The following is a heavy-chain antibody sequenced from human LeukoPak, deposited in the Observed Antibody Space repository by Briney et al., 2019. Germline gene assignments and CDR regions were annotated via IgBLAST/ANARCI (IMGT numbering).Heavy chain of an antibody. CDR1: GGSISSGDYY. CDR3: AMGITMVRGLEY. D-gene: IGHD3-10*01. Sequence: SQTLSLTCTVSGGSISSGDYYWSWIRQPPGKGLEWIGYIYYSGSTYYSPSLKSRVTISVDTSKNQFSLKLSSVTAADTAVYYCAMGITMVRGLEYWGQGTLVTVSS. J-gene: IGHJ4*02. V-gene: IGHV4-30-4*01. CDR2: IYYSGST.